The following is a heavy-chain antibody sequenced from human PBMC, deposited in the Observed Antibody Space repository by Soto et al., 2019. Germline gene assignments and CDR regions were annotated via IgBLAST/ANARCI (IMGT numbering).Heavy chain of an antibody. CDR3: ARELYSYAFDI. CDR2: ISYDGSNK. J-gene: IGHJ3*02. V-gene: IGHV3-30-3*01. Sequence: QVQLVESGGGVVQPGRSLRLSCAASGFTFSSYAMHWVRQAPGKGLEWVAVISYDGSNKYYADSVKGRFTISRDNSKNTLYLQMNSLRADDTAVYYCARELYSYAFDIWGQGTMVTVSS. CDR1: GFTFSSYA. D-gene: IGHD6-13*01.